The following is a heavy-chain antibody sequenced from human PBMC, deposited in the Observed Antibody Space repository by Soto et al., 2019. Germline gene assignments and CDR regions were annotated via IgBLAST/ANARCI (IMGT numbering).Heavy chain of an antibody. CDR2: IYYSGST. V-gene: IGHV4-39*01. CDR1: GGSISSSSYY. J-gene: IGHJ5*02. Sequence: SETLSLTCTVSGGSISSSSYYWGWIRQPPGKGLEWIGSIYYSGSTYYNPSLKSRVTISVDTSKNQFSLKLSSVTAADTAVYYCARRGYCSGGSCQLAAVWFWFDPWGQGTLVTVSS. D-gene: IGHD2-15*01. CDR3: ARRGYCSGGSCQLAAVWFWFDP.